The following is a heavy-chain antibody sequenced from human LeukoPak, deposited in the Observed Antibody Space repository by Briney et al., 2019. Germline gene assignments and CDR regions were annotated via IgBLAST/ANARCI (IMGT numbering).Heavy chain of an antibody. Sequence: PGGSLRLSCAASGFTFSSYAMHWVGQAPGKGREWVAVISYVGSNKYYADSVKGRCTISRDNSKNTLYLQMNSLRAEDTAVYYCARDRVVAAFDYWGQGTLVTVSS. CDR2: ISYVGSNK. D-gene: IGHD2-15*01. CDR3: ARDRVVAAFDY. J-gene: IGHJ4*02. CDR1: GFTFSSYA. V-gene: IGHV3-30*04.